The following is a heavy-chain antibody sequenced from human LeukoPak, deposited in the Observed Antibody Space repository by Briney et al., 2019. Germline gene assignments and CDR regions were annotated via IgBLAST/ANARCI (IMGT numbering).Heavy chain of an antibody. Sequence: GGSLRLSCAASGFAFSTYAMSWFRQAPGKGLEWVSSISGSGDATYYADYVKGLFTVSRDNSKNSLYFQMNSLRAEDTALYYCAKARGSGSYYGFDCWGQGTLVTVSS. CDR1: GFAFSTYA. CDR3: AKARGSGSYYGFDC. CDR2: ISGSGDAT. D-gene: IGHD3-10*01. J-gene: IGHJ4*02. V-gene: IGHV3-23*01.